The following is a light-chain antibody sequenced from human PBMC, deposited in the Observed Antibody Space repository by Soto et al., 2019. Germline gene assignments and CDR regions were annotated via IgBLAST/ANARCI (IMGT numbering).Light chain of an antibody. CDR2: GTS. Sequence: DIHMTQSPSTLSASVGDRVTITCRASQSISIWLAWYQQKPGRAPNLLIYGTSSVESRDPSRFSGSGSGTEFTLTISSLQPDDFATYYCQHYNDYSWTFGQGTKVEIK. J-gene: IGKJ1*01. V-gene: IGKV1-5*03. CDR3: QHYNDYSWT. CDR1: QSISIW.